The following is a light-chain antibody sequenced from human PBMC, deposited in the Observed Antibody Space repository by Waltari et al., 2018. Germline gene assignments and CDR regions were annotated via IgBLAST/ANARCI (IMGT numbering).Light chain of an antibody. CDR3: GTWDSSLGTFWV. CDR1: SSNIGNNY. J-gene: IGLJ3*02. Sequence: QSVLTPLPSVSAAPGQKVTISCAGSSSNIGNNYVSWYQQLPGTAPKLLIYVNSKRPAGIPDLLSGSKSGPSATLAITGLRTGDEADYYCGTWDSSLGTFWVFGGGTKLTVL. V-gene: IGLV1-51*02. CDR2: VNS.